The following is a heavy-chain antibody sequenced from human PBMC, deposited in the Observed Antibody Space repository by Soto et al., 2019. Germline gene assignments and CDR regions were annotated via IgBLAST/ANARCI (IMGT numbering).Heavy chain of an antibody. CDR1: GFTLSPYS. CDR3: ARGFDLQYGMDV. Sequence: EAPLVESGGGLVQRGGSVRLSCAASGFTLSPYSMNWVRQAPGKGLVWISYISGSSNIINYADSVKGRFTISRDNTKNSLYLQMNSLRDEDTAVYYCARGFDLQYGMDVWGQGTTVTVSS. CDR2: ISGSSNII. V-gene: IGHV3-48*02. D-gene: IGHD3-10*01. J-gene: IGHJ6*02.